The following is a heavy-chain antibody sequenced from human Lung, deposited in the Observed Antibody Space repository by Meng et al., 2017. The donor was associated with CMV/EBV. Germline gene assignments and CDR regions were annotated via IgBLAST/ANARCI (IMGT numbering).Heavy chain of an antibody. D-gene: IGHD6-13*01. CDR2: INPSDNTT. V-gene: IGHV1-46*01. CDR3: ARDLGYSSSWYFQYYFDC. CDR1: GYTFTNYY. J-gene: IGHJ4*02. Sequence: ASXXVSXKASGYTFTNYYIHWVRQAPGQGLEWMGIINPSDNTTIYAQKFQGRVTMTRDTSTSTVYMELSSLRSDDTALYYCARDLGYSSSWYFQYYFDCWXQGPLVTVSS.